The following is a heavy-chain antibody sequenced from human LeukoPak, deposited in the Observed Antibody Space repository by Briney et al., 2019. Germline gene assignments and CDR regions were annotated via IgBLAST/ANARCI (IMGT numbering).Heavy chain of an antibody. CDR1: GFTFSSYE. J-gene: IGHJ4*02. Sequence: GGSLRLSCTASGFTFSSYEMNWVRQAPGKGLEWVSYISGSGSTKNYADSVKGRFTIAGDNTKNSLYLQMNSLRAEDTAVHYCARDVYYGSGKFDYWGQGTLVTVSS. V-gene: IGHV3-48*03. CDR3: ARDVYYGSGKFDY. CDR2: ISGSGSTK. D-gene: IGHD3-10*01.